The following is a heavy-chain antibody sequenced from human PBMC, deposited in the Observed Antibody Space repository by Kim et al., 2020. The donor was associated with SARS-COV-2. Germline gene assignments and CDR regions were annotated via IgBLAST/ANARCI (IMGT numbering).Heavy chain of an antibody. D-gene: IGHD1-1*01. V-gene: IGHV3-21*01. Sequence: GGSLRLSCAASGFTFSSQSMNWVRQAAGKGLEWVSSISAASDYIFYADSVKGRFTISRDNAKRSLFLQMNSLRAEDTALYYCTRGGRPGVRTDYWGQGTLVAVSS. CDR2: ISAASDYI. J-gene: IGHJ4*02. CDR1: GFTFSSQS. CDR3: TRGGRPGVRTDY.